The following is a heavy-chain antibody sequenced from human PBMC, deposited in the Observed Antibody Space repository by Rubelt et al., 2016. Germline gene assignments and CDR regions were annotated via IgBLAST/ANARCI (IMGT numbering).Heavy chain of an antibody. CDR1: GYTFTTYA. D-gene: IGHD4/OR15-4a*01. CDR2: INAYNGNT. V-gene: IGHV1-3*01. J-gene: IGHJ3*01. CDR3: ARDWDYGSFGRAFDF. Sequence: QVQLVQSGAEVKKPGASVKVSCKASGYTFTTYALHWVRQAPGQRLEWMGWINAYNGNTNYAQKLQGRVTMTTDTSTSTAYMELRSLGSDDTAVYYCARDWDYGSFGRAFDFWGQGTMVTVSS.